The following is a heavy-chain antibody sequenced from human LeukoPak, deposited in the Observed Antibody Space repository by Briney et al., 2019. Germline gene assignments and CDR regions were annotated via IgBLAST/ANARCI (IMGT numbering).Heavy chain of an antibody. Sequence: ASVKVSCKAFGYTFTSNYMHWVRQAPGQGLEWMGWINPNSGGTNYAQKFQGRVTMTRDTSISTAYMELSRLRSDDTAVYYCARGTYYDSSGYYRYYFDYWGQGTLVTVSS. J-gene: IGHJ4*02. CDR3: ARGTYYDSSGYYRYYFDY. CDR1: GYTFTSNY. CDR2: INPNSGGT. V-gene: IGHV1-2*02. D-gene: IGHD3-22*01.